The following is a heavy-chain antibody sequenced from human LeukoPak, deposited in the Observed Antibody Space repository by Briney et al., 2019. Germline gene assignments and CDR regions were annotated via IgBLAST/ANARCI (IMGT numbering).Heavy chain of an antibody. CDR3: ARSPHYYGMDV. Sequence: ASVKVSSKASGYTFTSYYMHSVRQAPGQGVEWMGIINPSGGSTSYAQKFQGRVTMTRDTSTSTVYMELSSLRSEDTAVYYCARSPHYYGMDVWGKGTTVTVSS. CDR2: INPSGGST. J-gene: IGHJ6*04. V-gene: IGHV1-46*01. CDR1: GYTFTSYY.